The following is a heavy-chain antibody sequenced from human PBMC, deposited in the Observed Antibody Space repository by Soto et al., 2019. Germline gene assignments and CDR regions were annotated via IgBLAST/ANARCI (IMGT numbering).Heavy chain of an antibody. Sequence: SETLSLTCTVSGGSISSGDYYWSWIRQPPGKGLEWIGYIYYSGSTYYNPSLKSRVTISVDTSKNQFSLKLSSVTAADTAVYYCARAHSVLVPARGWFDPWGQGTLVTVSS. CDR2: IYYSGST. CDR3: ARAHSVLVPARGWFDP. J-gene: IGHJ5*02. CDR1: GGSISSGDYY. V-gene: IGHV4-30-4*01. D-gene: IGHD2-2*01.